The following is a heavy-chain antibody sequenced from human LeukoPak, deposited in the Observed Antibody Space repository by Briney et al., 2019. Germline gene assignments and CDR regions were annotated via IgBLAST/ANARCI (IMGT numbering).Heavy chain of an antibody. Sequence: SEILSLTCTVSGYSISSGYYWGWIRQPPGKGLEWIGSIYHSGSTYYNPSLKSRVTISVDTSKNQFSLKLSSVTAADTAVYYCARVRGMGSPTFDYWGQGTLVTVPS. J-gene: IGHJ4*02. CDR2: IYHSGST. D-gene: IGHD2-8*01. V-gene: IGHV4-38-2*02. CDR3: ARVRGMGSPTFDY. CDR1: GYSISSGYY.